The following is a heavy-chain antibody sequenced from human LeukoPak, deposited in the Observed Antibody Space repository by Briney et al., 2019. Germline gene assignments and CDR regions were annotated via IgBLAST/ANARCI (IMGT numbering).Heavy chain of an antibody. CDR3: ARVLYEVGATALGY. CDR1: GYTFTSYG. CDR2: ISAYNGNT. J-gene: IGHJ4*02. V-gene: IGHV1-18*01. D-gene: IGHD1-26*01. Sequence: ASVKVSCKASGYTFTSYGISWVRQAPGQGLEWMGWISAYNGNTNYAQKLQGRVTMTTDTSTSTAYMELRSLRSDDTAVYYCARVLYEVGATALGYWGQGTLVTVSS.